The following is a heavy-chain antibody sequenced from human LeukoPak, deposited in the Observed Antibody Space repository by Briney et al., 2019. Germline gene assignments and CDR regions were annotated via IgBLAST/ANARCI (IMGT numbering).Heavy chain of an antibody. CDR3: ARLAVAGKFDY. D-gene: IGHD6-19*01. V-gene: IGHV1-2*02. CDR2: INPNSGGT. J-gene: IGHJ4*02. Sequence: ASVKVSCKASGYAFTGYYMHWVRQAPGQGLEWMGWINPNSGGTNYAQKFQGRVTMTRDTSISTAYMELSRLRSEDTAVYYCARLAVAGKFDYWGQGTLVTVSS. CDR1: GYAFTGYY.